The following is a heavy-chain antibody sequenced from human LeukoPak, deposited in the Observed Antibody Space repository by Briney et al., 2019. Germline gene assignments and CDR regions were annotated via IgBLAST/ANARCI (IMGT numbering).Heavy chain of an antibody. CDR1: GGTFSSYA. V-gene: IGHV1-69*05. CDR3: AIIPAPYSVGVGDNDY. J-gene: IGHJ4*02. Sequence: ASVKVSCKASGGTFSSYAISWVRQAPGQGLEWMGGIIPIFGTANYAQKFQGRVTITTDESTSTAYMELSSLRSEDTAVYYCAIIPAPYSVGVGDNDYWGQGTLVTVSS. D-gene: IGHD2-2*01. CDR2: IIPIFGTA.